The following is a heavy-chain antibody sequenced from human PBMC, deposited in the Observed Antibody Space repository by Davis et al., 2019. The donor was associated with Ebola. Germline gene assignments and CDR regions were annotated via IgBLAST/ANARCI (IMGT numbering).Heavy chain of an antibody. J-gene: IGHJ5*02. Sequence: PGGSLRLSCTVSGGSVISHHWSWIRQSPGKGLEWIGYINNSGSTKNNPSLKSRVTLSLDTSKNQFSLHLNSVTAADTGVYYCATNTTSSPWFDPWGQGTRVIVSS. CDR3: ATNTTSSPWFDP. V-gene: IGHV4-4*08. CDR2: INNSGST. CDR1: GGSVISHH. D-gene: IGHD6-6*01.